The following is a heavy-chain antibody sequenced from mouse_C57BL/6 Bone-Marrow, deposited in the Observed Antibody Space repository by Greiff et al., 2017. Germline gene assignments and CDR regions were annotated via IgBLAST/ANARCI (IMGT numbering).Heavy chain of an antibody. Sequence: VKLQQPGAELVKPGASVKVSCKASGYTFTSYWMHWVKQRPGQGLEWIGRIHPSDSDTNSNQKFKGKATLTVDKSSSTAYRQLSSLTSEDSAVYYCAIWGLLPYWYFDVWGTGTTVTVSS. D-gene: IGHD2-3*01. V-gene: IGHV1-74*01. CDR2: IHPSDSDT. CDR3: AIWGLLPYWYFDV. J-gene: IGHJ1*03. CDR1: GYTFTSYW.